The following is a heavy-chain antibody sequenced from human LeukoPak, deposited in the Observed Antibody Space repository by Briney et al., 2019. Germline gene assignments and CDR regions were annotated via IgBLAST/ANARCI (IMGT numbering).Heavy chain of an antibody. J-gene: IGHJ4*02. CDR2: ISGDGSTI. CDR3: TRSVDY. CDR1: GFTFSSYW. Sequence: PGGSLRLSCAASGFTFSSYWMSWVRQVPGKGLVWVSRISGDGSTIDYADSVRARFTVSRDNAKNTVYLQMNSLRAEDTAVYYCTRSVDYWGQGTLVTVSS. V-gene: IGHV3-74*01.